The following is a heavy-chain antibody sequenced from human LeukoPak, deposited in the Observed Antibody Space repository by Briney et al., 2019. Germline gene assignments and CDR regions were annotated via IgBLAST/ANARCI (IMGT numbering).Heavy chain of an antibody. CDR2: IIPIFGTA. CDR1: GGTFSSYA. J-gene: IGHJ3*02. D-gene: IGHD3-22*01. Sequence: ASVKVSCKASGGTFSSYAISWVRQAPGQGLEWMGGIIPIFGTANYAQKFQGRVTITADKSTSTAYMELSSLRSEDTAVYYCAVAGAYYYDSRGYPPAFDIWGQGTMVTVSS. CDR3: AVAGAYYYDSRGYPPAFDI. V-gene: IGHV1-69*06.